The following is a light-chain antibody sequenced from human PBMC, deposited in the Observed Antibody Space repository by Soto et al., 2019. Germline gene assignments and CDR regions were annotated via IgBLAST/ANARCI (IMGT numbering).Light chain of an antibody. CDR2: DAS. CDR1: QTISSW. V-gene: IGKV1-5*01. CDR3: QQHNSYPWT. Sequence: DIQMTQSPSTLSASVGDRVTISCRASQTISSWLAWYQQRPGKAPKLLIYDASSLETGVPSRFSGSGSGTEFALTISRLQPDDFATYYCQQHNSYPWTFGQGTNVEIK. J-gene: IGKJ1*01.